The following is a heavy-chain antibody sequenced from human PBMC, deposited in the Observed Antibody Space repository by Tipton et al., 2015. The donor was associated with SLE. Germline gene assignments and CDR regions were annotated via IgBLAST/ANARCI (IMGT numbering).Heavy chain of an antibody. D-gene: IGHD3-9*01. V-gene: IGHV4-61*09. CDR2: FSSSGGT. Sequence: TLSLTCSVSGGSITSGSNYYWTWIRQPAGKGLEWIGHFSSSGGTNYNTSLKSRVTISADTSKNEISLKMTSVTAADTAVYYCAKQFDHYYGLDVWGQGTTVIVSS. CDR1: GGSITSGSNYY. CDR3: AKQFDHYYGLDV. J-gene: IGHJ6*02.